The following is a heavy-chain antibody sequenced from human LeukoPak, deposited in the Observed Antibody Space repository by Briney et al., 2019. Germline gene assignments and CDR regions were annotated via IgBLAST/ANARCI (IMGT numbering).Heavy chain of an antibody. CDR2: INPSGGST. CDR1: GYTFTSYY. D-gene: IGHD2-2*02. CDR3: ARGGYCSSTSCYTYYYYYGMDV. Sequence: EASVKVSCKASGYTFTSYYMHWVRQAPGQGLEWMGIINPSGGSTSYAQKFQGRVTMTRDTSTSTVYMELSSLRSEDAAVYYCARGGYCSSTSCYTYYYYYGMDVWGQGTTATVSS. V-gene: IGHV1-46*01. J-gene: IGHJ6*02.